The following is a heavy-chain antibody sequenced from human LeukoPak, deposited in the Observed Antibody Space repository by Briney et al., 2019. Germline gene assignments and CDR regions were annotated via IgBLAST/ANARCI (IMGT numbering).Heavy chain of an antibody. CDR3: ARRGYSYGTYYFDY. D-gene: IGHD5-18*01. CDR2: IYYSGST. Sequence: SETLSLTCTVSGGSISSYYWSRIRQPPGKGLEWIGYIYYSGSTNYNPSLKSRVTISVDTSKNQFSLKLSSVTAADTAVYYCARRGYSYGTYYFDYWGQGTLVTVSS. CDR1: GGSISSYY. V-gene: IGHV4-59*08. J-gene: IGHJ4*02.